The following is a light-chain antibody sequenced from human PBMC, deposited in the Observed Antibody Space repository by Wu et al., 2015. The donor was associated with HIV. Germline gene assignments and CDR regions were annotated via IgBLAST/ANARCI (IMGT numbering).Light chain of an antibody. CDR3: HQRSNWPMT. CDR1: ESINSK. Sequence: ETVMTQSPATLSVSPGERATLSCRASESINSKLAWYQKKPGQAPRLLIYGASTRATDIPARFSGGGSGTDFTLTISSLEPEDFAVYYCHQRSNWPMTFGPGTKVDIK. V-gene: IGKV3-15*01. CDR2: GAS. J-gene: IGKJ3*01.